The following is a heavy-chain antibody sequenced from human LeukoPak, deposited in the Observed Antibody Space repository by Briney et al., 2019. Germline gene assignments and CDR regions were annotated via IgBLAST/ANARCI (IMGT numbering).Heavy chain of an antibody. Sequence: PGGSLRLSCAASGFTFSSYGMHWVRQAPGKGLEWVAFIRYDGSNKYYADSVKGRFTISRDNSKNTLYLQMNSLRAEDTAVYYCAKDPYYDILTGYSPFDYWGQGALVTVSS. V-gene: IGHV3-30*02. CDR1: GFTFSSYG. CDR2: IRYDGSNK. J-gene: IGHJ4*02. CDR3: AKDPYYDILTGYSPFDY. D-gene: IGHD3-9*01.